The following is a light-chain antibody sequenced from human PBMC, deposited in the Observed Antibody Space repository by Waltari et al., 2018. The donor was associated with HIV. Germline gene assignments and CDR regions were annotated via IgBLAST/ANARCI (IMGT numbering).Light chain of an antibody. V-gene: IGLV1-47*01. CDR1: RSNFGNND. J-gene: IGLJ3*02. CDR2: RNN. Sequence: QSVLTQPPSASGTPGQRVTISCSGSRSNFGNNDVSWFQHLPGTALKLLIYRNNQLPSGVPDRFTGSKSGTSASLAISGLRSEDEADYYCDAWDNSLSGRVFGGGTKLTVL. CDR3: DAWDNSLSGRV.